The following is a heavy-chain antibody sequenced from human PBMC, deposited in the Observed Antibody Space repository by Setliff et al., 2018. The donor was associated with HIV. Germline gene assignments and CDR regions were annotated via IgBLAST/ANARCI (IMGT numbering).Heavy chain of an antibody. J-gene: IGHJ6*02. CDR2: IYNSGYS. CDR1: GATISSYY. CDR3: ARGDGYRANDAYYDTGMDV. V-gene: IGHV4-59*01. D-gene: IGHD5-12*01. Sequence: PSETLSLTCKVSGATISSYYWNWIRQPPGKGLEWIGYIYNSGYSNSKPSLKSRVTISLDTSKNQFSLKLSSVTAADTAVYYCARGDGYRANDAYYDTGMDVWGQGITVTVS.